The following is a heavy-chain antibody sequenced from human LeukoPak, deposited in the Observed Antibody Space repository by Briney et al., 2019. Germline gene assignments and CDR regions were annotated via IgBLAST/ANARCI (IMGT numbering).Heavy chain of an antibody. CDR1: GGSISSYY. V-gene: IGHV4-59*01. D-gene: IGHD6-19*01. CDR3: ARGETAYSSGWYRQSDNYYYYYMDV. Sequence: SETLSLTCTVSGGSISSYYWSWIRQPPGKGLEWIGYIYYSGSTNYNPSLKSRVTISVDTSKNQFSLKLSSVTAADTAVYYCARGETAYSSGWYRQSDNYYYYYMDVWGKGTTVTISS. J-gene: IGHJ6*03. CDR2: IYYSGST.